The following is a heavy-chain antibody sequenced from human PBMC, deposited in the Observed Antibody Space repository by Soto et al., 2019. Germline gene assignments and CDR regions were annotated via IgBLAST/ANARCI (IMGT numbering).Heavy chain of an antibody. CDR1: GLTVSTDY. J-gene: IGHJ4*02. CDR2: MFADGRT. D-gene: IGHD3-10*01. V-gene: IGHV3-66*01. Sequence: EVLLVESGGDLVQPGGSLRLSCAASGLTVSTDYRTWLMAWIRQAPGRGLEWVSMMFADGRTCYADAVKGRFTSSRDNSKNTLYLQMNSLRVKDTAVYNFESLISSGHWGQGALVTVSS. CDR3: ESLISSGH.